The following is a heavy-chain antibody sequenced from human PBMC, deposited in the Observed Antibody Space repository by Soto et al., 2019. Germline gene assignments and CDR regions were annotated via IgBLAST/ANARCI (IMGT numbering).Heavy chain of an antibody. V-gene: IGHV3-9*01. J-gene: IGHJ4*02. CDR1: GFTFDDYA. CDR2: INWNSDTI. CDR3: ARVVDSGYYPDY. D-gene: IGHD3-22*01. Sequence: PGGSLRLSCAASGFTFDDYAMHWVRQAPGKGLEWVSGINWNSDTIGYADSVKGRFTVSRDNAKGSLLLQMSSLRAEDTAVYFCARVVDSGYYPDYWGQGPLVSVS.